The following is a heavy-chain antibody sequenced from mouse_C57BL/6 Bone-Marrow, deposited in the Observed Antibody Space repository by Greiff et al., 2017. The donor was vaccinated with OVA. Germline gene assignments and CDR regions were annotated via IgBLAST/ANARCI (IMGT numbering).Heavy chain of an antibody. CDR1: GFTFSDYY. CDR3: ARGNYDYYAMDY. CDR2: INYDGSST. D-gene: IGHD2-1*01. V-gene: IGHV5-16*01. J-gene: IGHJ4*01. Sequence: EVKVVESEGGLVQPGSSMKLSCTASGFTFSDYYMAWVRQVPEKGLEWVANINYDGSSTYYLDSLKSRFIISRDNAKNILYLQMSSLKSEDTATYYCARGNYDYYAMDYWGQGTSVTVSS.